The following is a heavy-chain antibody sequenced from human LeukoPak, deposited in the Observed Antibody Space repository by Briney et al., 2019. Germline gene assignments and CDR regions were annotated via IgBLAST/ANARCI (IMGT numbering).Heavy chain of an antibody. CDR2: IYYSGST. CDR1: GGSISSSSYY. J-gene: IGHJ6*02. D-gene: IGHD3-10*01. V-gene: IGHV4-39*07. CDR3: ASVYGSGSYAYGMDV. Sequence: SETLSLTCTVSGGSISSSSYYWGWIRHPPGKGLEWIGSIYYSGSTYYDPSLKSRVTISVDTSKNQFSLKLSSVTAADTAVYYCASVYGSGSYAYGMDVWGQGTTVTVSS.